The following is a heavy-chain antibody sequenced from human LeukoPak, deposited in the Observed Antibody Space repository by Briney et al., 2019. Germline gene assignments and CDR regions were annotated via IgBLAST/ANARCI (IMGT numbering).Heavy chain of an antibody. CDR1: GYTFTSYD. CDR2: MNPNSGNT. V-gene: IGHV1-8*01. Sequence: ASVKVSCKASGYTFTSYDINWVRQATGQGLEWMGWMNPNSGNTGYAQKFQGRVTMTRNTSISTAYMELSSLRSDDTAVYYCARGLSAMVRDAFDIWGQGTMVTVSS. D-gene: IGHD3-10*01. J-gene: IGHJ3*02. CDR3: ARGLSAMVRDAFDI.